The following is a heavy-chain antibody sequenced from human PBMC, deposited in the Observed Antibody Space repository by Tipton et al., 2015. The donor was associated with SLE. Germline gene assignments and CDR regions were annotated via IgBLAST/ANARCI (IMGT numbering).Heavy chain of an antibody. CDR3: ARRTYYSNRRYYYMDV. J-gene: IGHJ6*03. Sequence: TLSLTCTVSGGSISSGGYYWSWIRQHPGKGLEWIGHIYNSGSAYYNPSLMSRVTISGDTSKNQFSLKLSSVTAVDTAVYYCARRTYYSNRRYYYMDVWGKGATVTVSS. CDR2: IYNSGSA. D-gene: IGHD4-11*01. V-gene: IGHV4-31*03. CDR1: GGSISSGGYY.